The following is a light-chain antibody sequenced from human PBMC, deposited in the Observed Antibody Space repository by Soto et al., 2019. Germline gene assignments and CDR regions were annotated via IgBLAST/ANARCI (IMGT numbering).Light chain of an antibody. Sequence: EIVMTQSPATLSVSPGERATLSCRASQSVGSNLAWYQQKPGQASRLLIYGASTRATGIPARFSGSGSGTEFTLTISSLQSEDFAIYFCQQYNNWPPDRTFGQGTKVEIK. CDR2: GAS. J-gene: IGKJ1*01. CDR3: QQYNNWPPDRT. CDR1: QSVGSN. V-gene: IGKV3-15*01.